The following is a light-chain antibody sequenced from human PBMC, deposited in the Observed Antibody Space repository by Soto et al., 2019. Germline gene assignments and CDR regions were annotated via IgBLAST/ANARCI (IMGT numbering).Light chain of an antibody. V-gene: IGLV2-23*02. CDR2: EVT. CDR1: SSDVGSYDL. CDR3: CSYAGGSTYVV. Sequence: QSALTQPASVSGSPGQSITISCTGTSSDVGSYDLVSWYQQHPGKAPKLMIYEVTKRPSGVSNRFSGYKSGNAASLTISGLQAEDESDYYCCSYAGGSTYVVFGGGTKLTVL. J-gene: IGLJ2*01.